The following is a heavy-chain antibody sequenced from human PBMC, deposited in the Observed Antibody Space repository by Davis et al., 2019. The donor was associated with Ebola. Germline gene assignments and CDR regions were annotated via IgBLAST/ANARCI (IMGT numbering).Heavy chain of an antibody. CDR3: AKDRYYDSSGYFYSHPLD. J-gene: IGHJ4*02. CDR2: INNPGSST. D-gene: IGHD3-22*01. CDR1: GFTFSTYA. Sequence: PGGSLRLSCAASGFTFSTYAMGWVRQAPGRGLERVSGINNPGSSTYYADSVKGRFTISRDNSKNTLYLQMDSLRAEDTAVYFCAKDRYYDSSGYFYSHPLDWGQGTLVTVSS. V-gene: IGHV3-23*01.